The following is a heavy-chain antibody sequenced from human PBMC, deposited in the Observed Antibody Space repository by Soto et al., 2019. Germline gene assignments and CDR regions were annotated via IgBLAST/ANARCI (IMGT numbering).Heavy chain of an antibody. V-gene: IGHV3-30*18. J-gene: IGHJ4*02. D-gene: IGHD6-19*01. CDR3: AKDGGGSSGWYGGNFDY. Sequence: QVQLVESGGGVVQPGRSLRLSCAASGFTFSSYGMHWVRQAPGKGLEWGAVISYDGSNKYYADSVKGRFTISRDNSKNTLYLQMNSLRAEDTAVYYCAKDGGGSSGWYGGNFDYWGQGTLVTVSS. CDR1: GFTFSSYG. CDR2: ISYDGSNK.